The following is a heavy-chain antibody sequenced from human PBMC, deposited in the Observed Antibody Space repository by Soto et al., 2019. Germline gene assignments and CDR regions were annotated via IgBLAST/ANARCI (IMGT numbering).Heavy chain of an antibody. CDR1: GGSVRSGRYY. V-gene: IGHV4-61*01. J-gene: IGHJ4*02. CDR2: VFYSGST. CDR3: AKELIQMGYYYDSSGYPLDY. Sequence: PSETLSLTCTVSGGSVRSGRYYWSWIRQPPGKGLEWIGYVFYSGSTRYNPSLNSRVTISVDTSKNQFSLKLTSVTAADTAVYYCAKELIQMGYYYDSSGYPLDYWGQGTLVTVSS. D-gene: IGHD3-22*01.